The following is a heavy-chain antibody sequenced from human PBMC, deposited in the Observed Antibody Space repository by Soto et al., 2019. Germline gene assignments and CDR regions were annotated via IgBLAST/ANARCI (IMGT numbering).Heavy chain of an antibody. D-gene: IGHD6-19*01. V-gene: IGHV1-69*13. CDR2: IIPIFGTA. Sequence: SVKVSCKASGVTFSSYAISWVRQAPGQGLEWMGGIIPIFGTANYAQKFQGRVTITADESMSTAYMELSSLRSEDTAVYYCARLIRIAVAGTRLAFDPWGQGTLVTVSS. CDR3: ARLIRIAVAGTRLAFDP. CDR1: GVTFSSYA. J-gene: IGHJ5*02.